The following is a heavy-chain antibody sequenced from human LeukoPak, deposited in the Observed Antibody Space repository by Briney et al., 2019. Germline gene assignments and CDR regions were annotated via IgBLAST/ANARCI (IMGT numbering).Heavy chain of an antibody. J-gene: IGHJ4*02. CDR1: GFTFSSYT. D-gene: IGHD5-18*01. Sequence: GGSLRLSCAASGFTFSSYTMNWVRQAPGKGLEWVSYIRSSGSAMYYADSVKGRFIISRDNVKNSLYLQMNSLREEDTAVYYCARNGGYSPLDYWGQGILVTVSS. CDR3: ARNGGYSPLDY. CDR2: IRSSGSAM. V-gene: IGHV3-48*02.